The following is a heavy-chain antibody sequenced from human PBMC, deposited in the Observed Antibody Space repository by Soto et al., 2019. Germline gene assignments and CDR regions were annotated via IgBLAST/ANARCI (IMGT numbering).Heavy chain of an antibody. V-gene: IGHV3-23*01. D-gene: IGHD7-27*01. J-gene: IGHJ3*01. CDR1: GFILNNYA. Sequence: VQLLESGGDLVQPGGSLRLSCVASGFILNNYAMSWVRQAPGKGLEWVSTIGGTDGDSDGVPWYEDSVKGRFSISGDSPANLLFMHVDNLRAEEAALYYSVKRGRNWGAFEFGGQGTTVVVSS. CDR3: VKRGRNWGAFEF. CDR2: IGGTDGDSDGVP.